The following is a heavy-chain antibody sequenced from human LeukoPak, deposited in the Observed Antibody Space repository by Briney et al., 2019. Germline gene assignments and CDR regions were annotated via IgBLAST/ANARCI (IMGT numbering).Heavy chain of an antibody. CDR3: ARRSGPLLDS. V-gene: IGHV4-59*01. CDR1: GGSFSGYY. J-gene: IGHJ4*02. CDR2: IYYSGST. Sequence: SETLSLTCAVYGGSFSGYYWSWIRQPPGKGLEWIGCIYYSGSTNYNPSLKSRVTISVDTPKNQFSLKLSSVTAADTALYYCARRSGPLLDSWGQGTLVTVSS. D-gene: IGHD3-3*01.